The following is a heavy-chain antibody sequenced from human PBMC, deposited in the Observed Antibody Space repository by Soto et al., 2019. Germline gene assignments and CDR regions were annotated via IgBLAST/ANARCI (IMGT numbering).Heavy chain of an antibody. CDR1: GYSFTSYG. V-gene: IGHV1-18*04. D-gene: IGHD3-22*01. J-gene: IGHJ4*02. Sequence: ASVKVSCKASGYSFTSYGISWVRQAPGQGPEWMGWISGHNGNTNHPQSLQGRVTMTTDTSRNTAYMELRCLRSDDTAAYYCARHRFTYYDDTVYYCFDYWGQGTRGTVSS. CDR2: ISGHNGNT. CDR3: ARHRFTYYDDTVYYCFDY.